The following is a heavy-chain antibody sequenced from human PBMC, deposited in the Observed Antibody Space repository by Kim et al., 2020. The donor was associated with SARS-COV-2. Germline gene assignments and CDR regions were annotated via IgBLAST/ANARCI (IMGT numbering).Heavy chain of an antibody. J-gene: IGHJ4*02. Sequence: SVKVSCKASGGTFSSYAISWVRHAPGQGLEWMGGIIPIFGTANYAQKFQGRVTITADESTSTAYMELSSLRSEDTAVYYCARDQSAYDFWSGYFGYWGQGTLVTVSS. D-gene: IGHD3-3*01. V-gene: IGHV1-69*13. CDR3: ARDQSAYDFWSGYFGY. CDR1: GGTFSSYA. CDR2: IIPIFGTA.